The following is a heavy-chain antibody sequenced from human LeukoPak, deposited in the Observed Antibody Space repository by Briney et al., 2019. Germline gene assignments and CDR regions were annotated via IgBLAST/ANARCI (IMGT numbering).Heavy chain of an antibody. CDR1: GFTFSSNW. CDR2: IKKDGSER. J-gene: IGHJ4*02. D-gene: IGHD1-26*01. Sequence: PGGSLRLSCAASGFTFSSNWMNWVRQAPGKGLEWLASIKKDGSERYYVDSVKGRFTISRENAKNSLYLQMNSLRAGDTAVYYCARGAHSGSYHDYWGQGTLVTVSS. V-gene: IGHV3-7*01. CDR3: ARGAHSGSYHDY.